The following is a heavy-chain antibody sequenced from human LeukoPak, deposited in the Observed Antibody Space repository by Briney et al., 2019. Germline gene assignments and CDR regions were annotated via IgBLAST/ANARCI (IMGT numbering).Heavy chain of an antibody. Sequence: GGSLRLSCAASGLTVSTNYMSWVRQAPGKGLNWVSVIYRAGPTYYADSVKGRFTISRDNSKNTLYLQMNSLRVEDTAVYYCARVSPSPGYSLTSFDTWGQGTMVTVSS. CDR1: GLTVSTNY. CDR3: ARVSPSPGYSLTSFDT. CDR2: IYRAGPT. J-gene: IGHJ3*02. D-gene: IGHD2-15*01. V-gene: IGHV3-53*01.